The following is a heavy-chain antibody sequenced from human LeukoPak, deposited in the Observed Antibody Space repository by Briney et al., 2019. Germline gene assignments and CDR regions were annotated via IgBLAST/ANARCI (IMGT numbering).Heavy chain of an antibody. Sequence: GGSLRLSCAASGFTFSSYSMNWVRQAPGKGLEWVSSISSSSSYIYYADSVKGRFTISRDNAKNSLYLQMNSLRAEDTAVYYCAREMIRGPRGRGSGYFDYWGQGTLVTVSS. J-gene: IGHJ4*02. D-gene: IGHD3-10*01. CDR2: ISSSSSYI. CDR1: GFTFSSYS. V-gene: IGHV3-21*01. CDR3: AREMIRGPRGRGSGYFDY.